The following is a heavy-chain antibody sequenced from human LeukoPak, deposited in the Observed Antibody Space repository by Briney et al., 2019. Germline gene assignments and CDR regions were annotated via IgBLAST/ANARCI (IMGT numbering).Heavy chain of an antibody. V-gene: IGHV1-69*13. CDR2: IIPIFGTA. J-gene: IGHJ1*01. D-gene: IGHD3-10*01. CDR1: GGTFSSYA. Sequence: SVKVSCKASGGTFSSYAISWVRQAPGQGLEWMGGIIPIFGTANYAQKFQGRVTITADESTSTAYMELSSLRSEDTAVYYCARDYGSGTTPFQHWGQGTLVTVSS. CDR3: ARDYGSGTTPFQH.